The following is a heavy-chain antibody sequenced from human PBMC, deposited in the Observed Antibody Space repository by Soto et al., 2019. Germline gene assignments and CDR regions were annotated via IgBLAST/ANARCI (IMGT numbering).Heavy chain of an antibody. V-gene: IGHV4-31*03. Sequence: PSETRSITGTVSGGSILNGGHDWTWIRQHPGKDLEWIGYIYFSGNPYYNPSLKSRVTISVDTSKNQFSLKLSSVTAADTAVYYCARDSHFDPWGQGTLVTVSS. CDR3: ARDSHFDP. J-gene: IGHJ5*02. CDR2: IYFSGNP. CDR1: GGSILNGGHD.